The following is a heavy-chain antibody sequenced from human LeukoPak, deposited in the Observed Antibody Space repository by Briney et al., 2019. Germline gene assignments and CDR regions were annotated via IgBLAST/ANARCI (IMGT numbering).Heavy chain of an antibody. CDR2: IKQDGSEK. J-gene: IGHJ4*02. CDR3: AKDDESTSRSGYYSPFDY. Sequence: GGSLRLSCAASGFTFSSYWMSWVRQAPGKGLEWVANIKQDGSEKYYVDSVKGRFTISRDNSKNTLYLQMNSLRAEDTAVYYCAKDDESTSRSGYYSPFDYWGQGTLVTVSS. V-gene: IGHV3-7*01. CDR1: GFTFSSYW. D-gene: IGHD3-3*01.